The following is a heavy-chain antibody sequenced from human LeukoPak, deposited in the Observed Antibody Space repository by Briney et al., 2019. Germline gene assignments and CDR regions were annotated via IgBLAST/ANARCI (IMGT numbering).Heavy chain of an antibody. Sequence: ASVKVSCKASGYTFTSYGISWVRQAPGQGLEWMGWISAYNGNTNYAQKLQGRVIMTTDTSTSTAYMELRSLRSDDTAVYYCARVFPSSGWFNYYYYYYMDVWGKGTTVTVSS. CDR1: GYTFTSYG. CDR3: ARVFPSSGWFNYYYYYYMDV. CDR2: ISAYNGNT. V-gene: IGHV1-18*01. D-gene: IGHD6-19*01. J-gene: IGHJ6*03.